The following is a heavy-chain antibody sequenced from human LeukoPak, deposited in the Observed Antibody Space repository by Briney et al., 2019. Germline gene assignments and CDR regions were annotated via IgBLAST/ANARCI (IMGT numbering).Heavy chain of an antibody. J-gene: IGHJ4*02. CDR3: ARGIERSSYYDILTGYHVGGLDY. CDR2: IYYSGST. CDR1: GGSISSSSYY. Sequence: SETLSLTCTVSGGSISSSSYYWGWIRQPPGKGLEWIGSIYYSGSTYYNPSLKSRVTISVDTSKNQFSLKLSSVTAADTAVYYCARGIERSSYYDILTGYHVGGLDYWGQGTLVTVSS. V-gene: IGHV4-39*07. D-gene: IGHD3-9*01.